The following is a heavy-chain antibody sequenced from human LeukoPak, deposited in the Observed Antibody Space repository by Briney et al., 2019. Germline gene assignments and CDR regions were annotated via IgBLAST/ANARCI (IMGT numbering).Heavy chain of an antibody. V-gene: IGHV3-23*01. CDR2: ISGSGGST. CDR1: GFTFSSYA. D-gene: IGHD6-13*01. CDR3: ARGNLYSAGWYSGFDI. Sequence: PGGSLRLSCAASGFTFSSYAMSWVRQAPGKGLEWVSAISGSGGSTYYADSVKGRFTISRDNSKNTLYLQMNSLRAEDTAVYYCARGNLYSAGWYSGFDIWGQGTMVTVSS. J-gene: IGHJ3*02.